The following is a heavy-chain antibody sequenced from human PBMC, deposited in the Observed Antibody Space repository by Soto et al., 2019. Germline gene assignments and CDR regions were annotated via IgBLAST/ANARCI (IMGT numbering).Heavy chain of an antibody. CDR3: ARSTARHDAFDI. J-gene: IGHJ3*02. CDR2: IDWDDDK. D-gene: IGHD6-6*01. Sequence: LTLVNPTQTLTLTCTFSGFSLSTSGMRVSWIRQPPGKALEWLARIDWDDDKFYSTSLKTRLTISKDTSKNQVVLTMTNMDPVDTATYYCARSTARHDAFDIWGQGTMVTVSS. V-gene: IGHV2-70*04. CDR1: GFSLSTSGMR.